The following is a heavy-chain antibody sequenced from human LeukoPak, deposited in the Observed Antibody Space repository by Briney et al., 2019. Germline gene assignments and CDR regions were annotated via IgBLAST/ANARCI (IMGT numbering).Heavy chain of an antibody. CDR2: IIPIFGTA. D-gene: IGHD6-13*01. J-gene: IGHJ4*02. V-gene: IGHV1-69*13. CDR3: AGTVSAAAGTTFDY. CDR1: GGTFSSYA. Sequence: SVKVSCKASGGTFSSYAISWVRQAPGQGLEWMGGIIPIFGTANYAQKFQGRVTITADESTSTAYMELSSLRSEDTAVYYCAGTVSAAAGTTFDYWGQGTLVTVSS.